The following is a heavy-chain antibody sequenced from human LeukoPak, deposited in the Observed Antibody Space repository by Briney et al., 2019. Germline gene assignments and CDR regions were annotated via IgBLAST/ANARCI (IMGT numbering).Heavy chain of an antibody. CDR3: ERSLLRYFYWPLSY. CDR2: INPNSGGT. V-gene: IGHV1-2*02. Sequence: GASVKVSCKASGYTFTGYYMHWVRQAPGQGLEWMGWINPNSGGTNYAQKFQGRVTMNRDTSISTAYMELSRLRSDDTAVYYCERSLLRYFYWPLSYWGQGPLVTVSS. CDR1: GYTFTGYY. J-gene: IGHJ4*02. D-gene: IGHD3-9*01.